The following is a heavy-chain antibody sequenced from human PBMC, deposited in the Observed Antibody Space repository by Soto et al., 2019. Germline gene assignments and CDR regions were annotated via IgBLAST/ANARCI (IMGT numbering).Heavy chain of an antibody. V-gene: IGHV3-23*01. Sequence: GGSLRLSCAASGFTFSSYAMSWVRQAPGKGLEWVSAISGSGGSTYYADSVKGRFTISRDNSKNTLYLQMNSLRAEDTAVYYCAKGRFIAVAGTSDYWGQGTLVTVSS. J-gene: IGHJ4*02. D-gene: IGHD6-19*01. CDR1: GFTFSSYA. CDR2: ISGSGGST. CDR3: AKGRFIAVAGTSDY.